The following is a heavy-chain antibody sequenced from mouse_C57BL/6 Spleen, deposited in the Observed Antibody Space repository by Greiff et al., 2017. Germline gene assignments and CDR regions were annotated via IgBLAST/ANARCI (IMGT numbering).Heavy chain of an antibody. Sequence: ESGPGLVKPSQSLSLTCSVTGYSITSGYYWNWIRQFPGNKLEWMGYISYDGSNNYNPSLKNRISITRDTSKNQFFLKLNSVTTEDTATYYCASYDYDAFDYWGQGTTLTVSS. J-gene: IGHJ2*01. CDR3: ASYDYDAFDY. D-gene: IGHD2-4*01. CDR1: GYSITSGYY. V-gene: IGHV3-6*01. CDR2: ISYDGSN.